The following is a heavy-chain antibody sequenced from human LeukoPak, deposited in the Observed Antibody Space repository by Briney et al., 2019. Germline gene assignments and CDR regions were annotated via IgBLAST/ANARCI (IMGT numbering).Heavy chain of an antibody. J-gene: IGHJ5*02. CDR2: TYYRSKWYS. CDR1: GDSVSSNSAA. Sequence: SQTLSLTCAISGDSVSSNSAAWNWNRQSPSRGLECLGRTYYRSKWYSDYALSVKSRITINPDTSKNQFSLQLNSVTPEDTAVYYCARDSSSGWYIPNTHWFDPWGQGTLVTVSS. V-gene: IGHV6-1*01. D-gene: IGHD6-19*01. CDR3: ARDSSSGWYIPNTHWFDP.